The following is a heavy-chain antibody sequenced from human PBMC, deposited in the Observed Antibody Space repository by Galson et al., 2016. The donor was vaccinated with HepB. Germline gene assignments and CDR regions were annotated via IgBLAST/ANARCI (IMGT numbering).Heavy chain of an antibody. J-gene: IGHJ4*02. CDR1: GDSVSSNSAA. V-gene: IGHV6-1*01. D-gene: IGHD6-19*01. CDR3: ARVHQGWYPGYFDY. CDR2: TYYRSKWYN. Sequence: CAISGDSVSSNSAAWNWIRQSPSKGLEWLGRTYYRSKWYNDYAVSVKSRITINPDTSKNQFSLQLNSVTPEDTAVYYCARVHQGWYPGYFDYWGQGTLVTVSS.